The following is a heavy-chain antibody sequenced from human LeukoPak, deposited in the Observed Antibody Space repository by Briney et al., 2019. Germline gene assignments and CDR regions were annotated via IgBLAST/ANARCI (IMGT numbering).Heavy chain of an antibody. CDR3: ARDNREYCSGGSCYSPPGAFDI. J-gene: IGHJ3*02. Sequence: SETLSLTCTVSGGSISSGDYYWSWIRQPPGKGLECIGYIYYSGSTYYNPSLKSRVTISVDTSKNQFSLKLSSVTAADTAVYYCARDNREYCSGGSCYSPPGAFDIWGQGTMVTVSS. CDR2: IYYSGST. CDR1: GGSISSGDYY. V-gene: IGHV4-30-4*08. D-gene: IGHD2-15*01.